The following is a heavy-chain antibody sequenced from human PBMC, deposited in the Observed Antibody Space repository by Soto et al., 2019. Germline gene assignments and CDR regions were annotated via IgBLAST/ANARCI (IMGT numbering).Heavy chain of an antibody. J-gene: IGHJ1*01. CDR2: IYHSGST. CDR1: GGSISSGGYS. D-gene: IGHD2-15*01. Sequence: QMQLQESGSGLVKPSQTLSLTCAVSGGSISSGGYSWSWIRQPPGKGLEWIGYIYHSGSTYYNPPLRSRVNSSVDRSKIQLTLKLCSVTAADKAVYYCARGHVVAVQHWGQGTLVTVSS. V-gene: IGHV4-30-2*01. CDR3: ARGHVVAVQH.